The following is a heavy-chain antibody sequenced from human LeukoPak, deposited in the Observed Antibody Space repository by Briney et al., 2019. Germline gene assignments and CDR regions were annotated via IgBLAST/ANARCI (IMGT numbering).Heavy chain of an antibody. Sequence: GGSLRLSCAASGFTFRSYSMNWVRQAPGMGLEWVSSISSSSYIYYAASVEGRFTISRENAKNSLYLQMNSLRVEDTAVYFCAKSTRAVMAMMDVWGKGTTVTVSS. D-gene: IGHD3-16*01. CDR1: GFTFRSYS. V-gene: IGHV3-21*01. J-gene: IGHJ6*04. CDR3: AKSTRAVMAMMDV. CDR2: ISSSSYI.